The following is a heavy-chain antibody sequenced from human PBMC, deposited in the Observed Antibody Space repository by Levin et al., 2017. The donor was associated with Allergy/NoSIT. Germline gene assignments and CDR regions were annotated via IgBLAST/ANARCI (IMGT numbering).Heavy chain of an antibody. CDR3: AKDGTTVSKTFDY. CDR2: ISGSGGST. CDR1: GFTFSSYA. J-gene: IGHJ4*02. V-gene: IGHV3-23*01. Sequence: GESLKISCAASGFTFSSYAMSWVRQAPGKGLEWVSAISGSGGSTYYADSVKGRFTISRDNSKNTLYLQMNSLRAEDTAVYYCAKDGTTVSKTFDYWGQGTLVTVSS. D-gene: IGHD4-17*01.